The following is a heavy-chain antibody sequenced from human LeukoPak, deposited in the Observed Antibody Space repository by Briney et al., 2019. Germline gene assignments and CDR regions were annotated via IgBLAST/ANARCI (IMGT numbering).Heavy chain of an antibody. CDR1: GFTFPVST. J-gene: IGHJ4*02. D-gene: IGHD2/OR15-2a*01. Sequence: VASVKVSCKASGFTFPVSTMQWVRQARGQRLEWIGWIVVGSGNTNYAQKFQERVTITRDMSTSTAYMELSSLRSEDTAVYYCAANPSGIYSFGYWGQGTLVTVSS. CDR3: AANPSGIYSFGY. CDR2: IVVGSGNT. V-gene: IGHV1-58*02.